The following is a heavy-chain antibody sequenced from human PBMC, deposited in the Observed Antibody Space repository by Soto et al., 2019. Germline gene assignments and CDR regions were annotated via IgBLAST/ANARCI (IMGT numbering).Heavy chain of an antibody. D-gene: IGHD6-19*01. Sequence: GGSLRLSCAASGFTFSSYGMHWVRQAPGKGLEWVAVIWYDGSNKYYADSVKGRFTISRDNSKNTLYLQMNSLRAEDTAVYYCARGNSWYSSGWYDAFDIWGQGTMVTVSS. J-gene: IGHJ3*02. CDR3: ARGNSWYSSGWYDAFDI. CDR1: GFTFSSYG. CDR2: IWYDGSNK. V-gene: IGHV3-33*01.